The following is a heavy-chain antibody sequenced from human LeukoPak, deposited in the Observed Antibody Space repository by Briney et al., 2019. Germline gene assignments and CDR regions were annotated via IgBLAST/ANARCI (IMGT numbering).Heavy chain of an antibody. D-gene: IGHD6-19*01. CDR3: ARGWEGYFDY. J-gene: IGHJ4*02. CDR1: GFTFDDYA. CDR2: ISWNSGSI. Sequence: GGSLRLSCAASGFTFDDYAMHWVRQAPGKGLEWVSGISWNSGSIGYADSVKGRFTISRDNAKNTLYLQMNSLRAEDTAVYYCARGWEGYFDYWGQGTLVTVSS. V-gene: IGHV3-9*01.